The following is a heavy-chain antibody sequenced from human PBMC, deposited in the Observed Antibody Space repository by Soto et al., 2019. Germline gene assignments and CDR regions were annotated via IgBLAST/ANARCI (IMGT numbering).Heavy chain of an antibody. CDR1: GFSLNTIGVA. D-gene: IGHD5-12*01. Sequence: QITLKESGPTLVKPTQTLTLTCTFSGFSLNTIGVAVGWIRQPPGKAPEWLAVIYWDDDKRYSPSLGSRLTLTKDTSKNPVVLIMTNMDPVDTATYFCAHRHPGVDHYYDYWGQGTLVTVSS. CDR3: AHRHPGVDHYYDY. CDR2: IYWDDDK. V-gene: IGHV2-5*02. J-gene: IGHJ4*02.